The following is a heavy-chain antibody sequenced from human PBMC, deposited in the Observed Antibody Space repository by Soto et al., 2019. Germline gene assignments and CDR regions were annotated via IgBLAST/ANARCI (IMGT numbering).Heavy chain of an antibody. Sequence: QVQLVESGGGVVQPGRSLRLSCAASGFTFSSDGMHWVRQAPGKGLEWVAVISYDGSSQYYAVSVQGRFAISRDNSKNTLYLQMNSLRPEDTALYYCAKANAHIPSDSWGQGTLVTVSS. CDR1: GFTFSSDG. CDR2: ISYDGSSQ. V-gene: IGHV3-30*18. CDR3: AKANAHIPSDS. D-gene: IGHD2-21*01. J-gene: IGHJ4*02.